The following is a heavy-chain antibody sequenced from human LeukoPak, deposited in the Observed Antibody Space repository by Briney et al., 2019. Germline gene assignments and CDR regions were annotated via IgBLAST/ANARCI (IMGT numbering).Heavy chain of an antibody. V-gene: IGHV3-7*01. CDR2: IWPLGNEK. CDR1: GFTFSSYR. CDR3: ARLWSGIVLVVAAHYYYYYMDV. D-gene: IGHD2-15*01. J-gene: IGHJ6*03. Sequence: GGSLRLSCAASGFTFSSYRMNWVRQAPGKGLEWVAHIWPLGNEKRYVDSVKGRFTISRDNAKNSLYLQMNSLRAEDTAVYYCARLWSGIVLVVAAHYYYYYMDVWGKGTTVTVSS.